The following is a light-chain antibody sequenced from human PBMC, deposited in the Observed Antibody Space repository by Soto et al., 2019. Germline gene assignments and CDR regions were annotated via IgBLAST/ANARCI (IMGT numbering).Light chain of an antibody. CDR3: QQSHSPPLT. CDR2: AAS. J-gene: IGKJ4*01. Sequence: DIQMTQSPSSLSASVGDRVTITCWASQSIARYLNWYQQKPGKAPKLLIYAASALQSGVPSRFSGGGSGTDFTLTISSLLPEDFATYYCQQSHSPPLTFGGGAKVEIK. CDR1: QSIARY. V-gene: IGKV1-39*01.